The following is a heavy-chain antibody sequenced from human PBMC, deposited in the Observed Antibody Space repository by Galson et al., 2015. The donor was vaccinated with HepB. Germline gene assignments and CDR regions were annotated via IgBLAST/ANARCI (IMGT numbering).Heavy chain of an antibody. CDR3: ARDLIDIRSILHSIYSYGMDV. V-gene: IGHV1-46*01. CDR1: GCTFTSYY. J-gene: IGHJ6*02. CDR2: INPSGGST. Sequence: SVKVSCKASGCTFTSYYMHWVRQAPGQGLEWMGIINPSGGSTSYAQKFQGRVTMTRDTSTSTVYMELSSLRSEDTAVYYCARDLIDIRSILHSIYSYGMDVWGPGTPVTVSS. D-gene: IGHD6-13*01.